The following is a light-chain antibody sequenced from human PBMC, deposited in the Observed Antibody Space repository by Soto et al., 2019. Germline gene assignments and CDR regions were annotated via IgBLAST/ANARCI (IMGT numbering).Light chain of an antibody. Sequence: QSVLTQPASVSGSPGQSITISCAGTRSDNGASNSVSWYQHLPGRSPTLIIYEATNRPSGVSERFSGSKAGDTASLTISGLQADDEAEYFCISYKTDDTFVFGSGTKVTV. CDR3: ISYKTDDTFV. CDR1: RSDNGASNS. V-gene: IGLV2-14*01. J-gene: IGLJ1*01. CDR2: EAT.